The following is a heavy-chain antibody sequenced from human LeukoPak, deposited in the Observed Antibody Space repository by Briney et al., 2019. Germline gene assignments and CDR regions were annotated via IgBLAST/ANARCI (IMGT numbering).Heavy chain of an antibody. J-gene: IGHJ4*02. D-gene: IGHD6-19*01. CDR2: INPNSGGT. CDR3: AREPSNGWSLVY. CDR1: GYTFTGYY. V-gene: IGHV1-2*02. Sequence: ASVKVSCKASGYTFTGYYMHRVRQAPGQGLEWMGWINPNSGGTNYAQKFQGRVIMTRDTSISTIYMELSSLTSDDTAVYYCAREPSNGWSLVYWGQGTLVTVSS.